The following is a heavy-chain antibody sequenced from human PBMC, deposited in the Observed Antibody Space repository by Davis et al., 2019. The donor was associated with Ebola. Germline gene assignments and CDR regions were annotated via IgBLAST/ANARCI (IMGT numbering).Heavy chain of an antibody. CDR1: GFTFSGSA. V-gene: IGHV3-15*01. D-gene: IGHD1-26*01. CDR3: TTPTSRVGATTGFDY. CDR2: IRSKTDGGTT. J-gene: IGHJ4*02. Sequence: GESLKISCAASGFTFSGSAMHWVRQASGKGLEWVGRIRSKTDGGTTDYAAPVKGRFTISRDDSKNTLYLQMNSLKTEDTAVYYCTTPTSRVGATTGFDYWGQGTLVTVSS.